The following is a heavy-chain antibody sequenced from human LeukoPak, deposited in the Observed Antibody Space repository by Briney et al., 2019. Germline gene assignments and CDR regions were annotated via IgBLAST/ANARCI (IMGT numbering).Heavy chain of an antibody. V-gene: IGHV3-23*01. CDR2: ISGSGGVT. D-gene: IGHD5-24*01. CDR1: GFTFNNYA. CDR3: AKDWAGSDKRYYFDY. Sequence: GGSLRLSCAASGFTFNNYAMSWVRQAPGKGLEWVSGISGSGGVTYYADSVKGRFTISRDNSKNMLYLQMNSLRAEDTAVYYCAKDWAGSDKRYYFDYWGQGTLVTVSS. J-gene: IGHJ4*02.